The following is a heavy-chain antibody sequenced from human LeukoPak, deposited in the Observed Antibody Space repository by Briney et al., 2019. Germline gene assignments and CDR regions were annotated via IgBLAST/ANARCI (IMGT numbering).Heavy chain of an antibody. V-gene: IGHV3-30-3*01. CDR2: ISYDGSNK. CDR1: GFTFSSYA. CDR3: ARDPVGYSYGLDDWYFDL. J-gene: IGHJ2*01. D-gene: IGHD5-18*01. Sequence: QPGGSLRLSCAASGFTFSSYAMHWVRQAPGKGLEWVAVISYDGSNKYYADSVKGRFTISRDNSKNTLYLQMNSLRAEDTAVYYCARDPVGYSYGLDDWYFDLWGRGTLVTVSS.